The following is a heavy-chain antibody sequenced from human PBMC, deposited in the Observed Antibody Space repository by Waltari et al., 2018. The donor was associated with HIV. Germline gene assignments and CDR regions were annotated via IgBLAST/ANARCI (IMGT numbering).Heavy chain of an antibody. D-gene: IGHD6-6*01. V-gene: IGHV3-9*01. Sequence: EVQLVESGGGLVQPGRSLRLSCAASGFTFDDYAMHWVRQVPGKGLGWVSGISWNSGSIAYADSVKGRFTLSRDNAKNSLYLQMNSLRAEDTALYYCARSDTAYSSSSPFDYWGQGTLVTVSS. CDR1: GFTFDDYA. J-gene: IGHJ4*02. CDR3: ARSDTAYSSSSPFDY. CDR2: ISWNSGSI.